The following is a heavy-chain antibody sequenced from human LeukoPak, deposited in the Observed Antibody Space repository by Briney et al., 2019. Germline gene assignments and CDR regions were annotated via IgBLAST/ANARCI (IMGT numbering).Heavy chain of an antibody. Sequence: GGSLRLSCAASGFTFSNYAMSWVRQAPGKGLEWVSVISYSGGSTYYADSVKGRFTISRDKSKNTLYLQMNSLRAEDTAVYFCAKIRECSTTSCYRTYGMDVWGQGTTVTVSS. D-gene: IGHD2-2*01. J-gene: IGHJ6*02. V-gene: IGHV3-23*01. CDR2: ISYSGGST. CDR3: AKIRECSTTSCYRTYGMDV. CDR1: GFTFSNYA.